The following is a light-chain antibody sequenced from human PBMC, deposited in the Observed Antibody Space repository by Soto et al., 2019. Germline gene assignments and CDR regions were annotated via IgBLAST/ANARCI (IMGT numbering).Light chain of an antibody. CDR1: QSVSSTY. Sequence: EIVLTQSPGTLSLSPGERATLSCRASQSVSSTYLAWYQQKPGQAPRLLIYGASSRTTGIPDRFSGSGSGTDFTLTISRLEPEDFAVYYCQQYVSSPWTFGQGTKVEI. J-gene: IGKJ1*01. CDR2: GAS. V-gene: IGKV3-20*01. CDR3: QQYVSSPWT.